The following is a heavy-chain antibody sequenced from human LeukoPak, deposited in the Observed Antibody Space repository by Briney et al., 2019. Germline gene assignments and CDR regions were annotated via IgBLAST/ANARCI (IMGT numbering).Heavy chain of an antibody. CDR1: GYTFTSYY. V-gene: IGHV1-2*06. J-gene: IGHJ1*01. CDR3: ARATGRDGYNWFQY. CDR2: INPNSGGT. Sequence: GASVKVSCKASGYTFTSYYMHWVRQAPGQGLEWMGRINPNSGGTNYAQKFQGRVTMTRDTSISTAYMELSRLRSDDTAVYYCARATGRDGYNWFQYWGQGTLVTVSS. D-gene: IGHD5-24*01.